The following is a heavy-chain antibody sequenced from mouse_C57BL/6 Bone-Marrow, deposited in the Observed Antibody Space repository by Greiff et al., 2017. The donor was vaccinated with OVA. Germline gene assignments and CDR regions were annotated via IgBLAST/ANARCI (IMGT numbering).Heavy chain of an antibody. V-gene: IGHV2-2*01. J-gene: IGHJ2*01. CDR2: IWSGGST. CDR3: ARDGGTWGDYFDY. CDR1: GFSLTSYG. D-gene: IGHD2-14*01. Sequence: QVQLQQSGPGLVQPSQSLSITCTVSGFSLTSYGVHWVRQSPGKGLEWLGVIWSGGSTDYNAAFISRLSISKDNSKSQVFFKMNRLQADDTAIYCCARDGGTWGDYFDYWGKGTTLTVSS.